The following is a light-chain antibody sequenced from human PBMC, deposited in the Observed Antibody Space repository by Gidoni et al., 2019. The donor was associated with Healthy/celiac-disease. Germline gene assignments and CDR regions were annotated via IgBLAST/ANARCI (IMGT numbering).Light chain of an antibody. CDR2: WAS. Sequence: DLVMTQSPVSLAVSLGERATINCKSSQSVLYSSNNKNYLAWYQQKPGQPPKLLIDWASTRESGVPDRFSGRGSGTDFTITISSLQAEDVAVYYCQQDYSTPVMFAQXTKVEIK. V-gene: IGKV4-1*01. CDR3: QQDYSTPVM. CDR1: QSVLYSSNNKNY. J-gene: IGKJ1*01.